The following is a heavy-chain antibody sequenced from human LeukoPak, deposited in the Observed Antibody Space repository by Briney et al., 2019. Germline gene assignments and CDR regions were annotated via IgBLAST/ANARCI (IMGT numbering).Heavy chain of an antibody. Sequence: PGGSLRLSCAASGFTFSSYAMTWVRQPPGKGLVGVSRINSDGSSTSYADSVKGRFTISRDNAKNTLYLEMNSLRAEDTAVYYCARVGAVTGTFDYWGQGTLVTVSS. J-gene: IGHJ4*02. CDR2: INSDGSST. CDR1: GFTFSSYA. CDR3: ARVGAVTGTFDY. V-gene: IGHV3-74*01. D-gene: IGHD6-19*01.